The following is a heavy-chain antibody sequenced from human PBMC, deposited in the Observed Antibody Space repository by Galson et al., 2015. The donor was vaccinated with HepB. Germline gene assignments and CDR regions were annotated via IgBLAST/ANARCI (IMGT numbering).Heavy chain of an antibody. CDR2: IYHSGST. V-gene: IGHV4-4*07. J-gene: IGHJ4*02. D-gene: IGHD3-22*01. Sequence: ETLSLTCTVSGGSMRSFYWSWIRQPAGEGLEWIGRIYHSGSTKYNPSLKSRVTMSVDTSKRQFSLKLSSVTAADTALYYCARLGGDHYDSSTYDPLYFDSWGQGTRVIVSS. CDR1: GGSMRSFY. CDR3: ARLGGDHYDSSTYDPLYFDS.